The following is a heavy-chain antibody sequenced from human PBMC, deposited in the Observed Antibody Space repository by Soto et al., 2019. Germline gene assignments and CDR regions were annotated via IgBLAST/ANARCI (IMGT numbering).Heavy chain of an antibody. CDR2: MNPNSGNT. V-gene: IGHV1-8*01. Sequence: GASVKVSCKASGYTFTSYDINWVRQATGQGLEWLGWMNPNSGNTGYAQNFQGRVTMTRNTSISTAYMELSSLSFEDTAVFYCSREERDCSGGSCYSSWFDPWGQGTLVTVSS. CDR3: SREERDCSGGSCYSSWFDP. D-gene: IGHD2-15*01. CDR1: GYTFTSYD. J-gene: IGHJ5*02.